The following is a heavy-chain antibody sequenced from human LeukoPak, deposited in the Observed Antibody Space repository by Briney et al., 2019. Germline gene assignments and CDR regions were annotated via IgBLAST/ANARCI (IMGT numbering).Heavy chain of an antibody. CDR2: IYSGGST. CDR3: ARAIGYCSGGSCAFDY. J-gene: IGHJ4*02. Sequence: GALRLSCAASGFTFSSYAMSWVRQAPGKGLEWVSVIYSGGSTYYADSVKGRFTISRDNSKNTLYLQMNSLRAEDTAVYYCARAIGYCSGGSCAFDYWGQGTLVTVSS. CDR1: GFTFSSYA. D-gene: IGHD2-15*01. V-gene: IGHV3-53*01.